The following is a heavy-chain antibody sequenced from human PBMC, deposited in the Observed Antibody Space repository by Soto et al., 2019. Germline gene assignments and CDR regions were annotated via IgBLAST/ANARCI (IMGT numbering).Heavy chain of an antibody. CDR2: ISGSGGST. V-gene: IGHV3-23*01. D-gene: IGHD1-26*01. CDR3: EKASPPGGTYFTLWF. Sequence: PGGSLRLSCAASGFTFSSYGMSWVRQAPGKGLEWVSSISGSGGSTYYADSVKGRFTISRDNSKNTLYLQMNSLRAEDTAVYYCEKASPPGGTYFTLWFWGQGTTVAV. CDR1: GFTFSSYG. J-gene: IGHJ6*02.